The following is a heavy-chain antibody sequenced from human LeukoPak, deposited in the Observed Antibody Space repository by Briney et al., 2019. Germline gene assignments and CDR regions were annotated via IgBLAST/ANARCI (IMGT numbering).Heavy chain of an antibody. V-gene: IGHV3-30*18. Sequence: PGGSLRLSCAASGFTFSSYGMHWVRQAPGKGLEWVAVISYDGSNKYYADSVKGRFTISRDNSKNTLYLQMNSLRAEDTAVYYCAKAFYGGNFGYSDYWGQGTLVTVSS. J-gene: IGHJ4*02. CDR2: ISYDGSNK. CDR1: GFTFSSYG. D-gene: IGHD4-23*01. CDR3: AKAFYGGNFGYSDY.